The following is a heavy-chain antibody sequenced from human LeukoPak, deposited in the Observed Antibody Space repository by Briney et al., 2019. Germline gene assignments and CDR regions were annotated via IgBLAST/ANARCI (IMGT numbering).Heavy chain of an antibody. Sequence: GGSLRLSCAASGFTFSSYAMSWVRQAPGKGLEWVANIKQDGSEKYYVDSVKGRFTISRDNAKNSLYLQMNSLRAEDTAVYYCAREYYFYYYYYMDVWGKGTTVTISS. D-gene: IGHD3-10*01. CDR3: AREYYFYYYYYMDV. J-gene: IGHJ6*03. CDR1: GFTFSSYA. CDR2: IKQDGSEK. V-gene: IGHV3-7*01.